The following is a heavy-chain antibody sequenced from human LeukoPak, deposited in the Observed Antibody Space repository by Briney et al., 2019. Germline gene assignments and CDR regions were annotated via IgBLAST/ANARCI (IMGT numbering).Heavy chain of an antibody. J-gene: IGHJ4*02. CDR1: GGSISSSGYD. V-gene: IGHV4-39*01. CDR3: ARHFGSSWTFDY. D-gene: IGHD1-26*01. CDR2: IYYSGST. Sequence: LETLSLSCTVSGGSISSSGYDWGWIRQPPGTGLEWIGSIYYSGSTYYNPSLKSRVTISVDTSKNQFSLKLSSVPAADTTVYYCARHFGSSWTFDYWGQGTLVTVSS.